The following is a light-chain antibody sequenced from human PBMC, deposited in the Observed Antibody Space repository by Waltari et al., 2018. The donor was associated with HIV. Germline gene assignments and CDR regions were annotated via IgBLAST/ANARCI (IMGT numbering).Light chain of an antibody. Sequence: SYVLTQPPSVSVAPGKTARITCGGNNSGSKRVNWYQQKPGQAPVLVIYDDSDRPSGIPERFSGSNSGNTATLTISRVEAGDEADYYCQVWDTNSHHPGVFGGGTKLTVL. CDR2: DDS. J-gene: IGLJ3*02. CDR1: NSGSKR. CDR3: QVWDTNSHHPGV. V-gene: IGLV3-21*04.